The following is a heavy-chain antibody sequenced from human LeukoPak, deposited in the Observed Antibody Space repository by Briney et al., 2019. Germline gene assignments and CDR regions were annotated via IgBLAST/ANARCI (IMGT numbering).Heavy chain of an antibody. Sequence: GALRLSCAASGFTFSSYYMIWVRQAPGKGLEYVANIKQDGSEKYYVDSVKRRFTISRDNPKNSLYLQMNRLRAEDTAVYYCARDGDYYDSSGLNWFDPWGQGTLVTVSS. CDR2: IKQDGSEK. D-gene: IGHD3-22*01. V-gene: IGHV3-7*01. J-gene: IGHJ5*02. CDR1: GFTFSSYY. CDR3: ARDGDYYDSSGLNWFDP.